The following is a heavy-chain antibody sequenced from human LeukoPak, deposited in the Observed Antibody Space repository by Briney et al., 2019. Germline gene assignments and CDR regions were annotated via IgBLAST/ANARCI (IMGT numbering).Heavy chain of an antibody. D-gene: IGHD3-3*01. Sequence: SETLSLTCAVYGGSFSGYYWSWIRQPPGKGLEWIGEINHSGSTNYNPSLKSRVTISVDTSKNQFSLKLSSVTAADTAVYYCARTKQYYYDFWSGYYSSFQYYYYYMDVWGKGTTVTVSS. CDR3: ARTKQYYYDFWSGYYSSFQYYYYYMDV. V-gene: IGHV4-34*01. CDR1: GGSFSGYY. CDR2: INHSGST. J-gene: IGHJ6*03.